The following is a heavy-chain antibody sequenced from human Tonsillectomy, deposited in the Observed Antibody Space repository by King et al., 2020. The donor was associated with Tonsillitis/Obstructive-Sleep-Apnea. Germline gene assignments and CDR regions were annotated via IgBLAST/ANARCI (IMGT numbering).Heavy chain of an antibody. CDR3: ARDGNDVWSGYFQV. Sequence: VQLVESGGGGVQPGRSLTLSCAASGFSFSTYGMHWVCQAAGKGLEWVAVSWYDGCNTYFEDSVKGRFTISRDNSKNTLYLQMNSLRAEDTAVYYCARDGNDVWSGYFQVGGQGTLVTVSS. D-gene: IGHD3-3*01. CDR1: GFSFSTYG. J-gene: IGHJ4*02. CDR2: SWYDGCNT. V-gene: IGHV3-33*01.